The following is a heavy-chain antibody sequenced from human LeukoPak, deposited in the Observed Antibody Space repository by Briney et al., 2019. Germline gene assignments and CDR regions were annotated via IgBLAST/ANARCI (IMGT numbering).Heavy chain of an antibody. CDR3: ARESGWLIDY. V-gene: IGHV3-48*03. D-gene: IGHD6-19*01. CDR2: INSSGGTK. J-gene: IGHJ4*02. CDR1: GFTFSSYE. Sequence: TGGSLRLSCEASGFTFSSYEMNWVRQAPGKGLEWVSCINSSGGTKYYADSVKGRFTISRDNAKNSLFLQMNSLRAEDTAVYYCARESGWLIDYWGQGTLVTVSS.